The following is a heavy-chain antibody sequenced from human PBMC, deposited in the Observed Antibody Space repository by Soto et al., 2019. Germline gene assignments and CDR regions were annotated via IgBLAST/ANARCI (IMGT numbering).Heavy chain of an antibody. CDR2: IRPGGDST. V-gene: IGHV3-23*01. D-gene: IGHD1-26*01. J-gene: IGHJ4*02. Sequence: GGSLRLSCAASGFRFRTRAMSWVRQAPGKGLEWVASIRPGGDSTYYADSVKGRFAVSRDNSNVTLYLQMDSLRVEDTAIYYCTTHEEGAPWAGGLDSWGPGTMLTVSP. CDR1: GFRFRTRA. CDR3: TTHEEGAPWAGGLDS.